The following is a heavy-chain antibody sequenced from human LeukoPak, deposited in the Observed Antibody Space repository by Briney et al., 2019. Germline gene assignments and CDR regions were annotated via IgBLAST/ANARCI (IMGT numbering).Heavy chain of an antibody. CDR2: INHSGST. CDR1: GGSFSSYY. V-gene: IGHV4-34*01. D-gene: IGHD6-13*01. CDR3: APRGGIAAAGTGLGD. J-gene: IGHJ4*02. Sequence: ASETLSLTCAVYGGSFSSYYWSWIRQPPGKGLEWIGEINHSGSTNYNPSLKSRVTISVDTSKNQFFLKLSSVTAADTAVYYCAPRGGIAAAGTGLGDWGQGTLVTVSS.